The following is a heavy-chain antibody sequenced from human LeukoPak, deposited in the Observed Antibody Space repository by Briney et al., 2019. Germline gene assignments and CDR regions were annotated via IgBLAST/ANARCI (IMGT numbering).Heavy chain of an antibody. V-gene: IGHV3-11*06. CDR3: ARARYYYDSSGFQEYYFDY. J-gene: IGHJ4*02. CDR2: ISSSSSYT. Sequence: GGSLRLSCAASGFTFSDYYMSWIRQAPGKGLEWVSYISSSSSYTNYADSVKGRFTISRNNAKNSLYLQMNSLRAEDTAVCYCARARYYYDSSGFQEYYFDYWGQGTLVTVSS. CDR1: GFTFSDYY. D-gene: IGHD3-22*01.